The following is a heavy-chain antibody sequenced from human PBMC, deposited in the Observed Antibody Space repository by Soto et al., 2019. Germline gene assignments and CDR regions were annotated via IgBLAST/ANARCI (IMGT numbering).Heavy chain of an antibody. V-gene: IGHV4-59*01. CDR3: ARGAVAGDYYYYYGMDV. Sequence: ETLSLTCTVSGGSISSYYWSWIRQPPGKGLEWIGYIYYSGSTNYNPSLRSRVTISVDTSQNQFSLKLSSVTAADTAVYYCARGAVAGDYYYYYGMDVWGQGTTVTISS. CDR1: GGSISSYY. CDR2: IYYSGST. D-gene: IGHD6-19*01. J-gene: IGHJ6*02.